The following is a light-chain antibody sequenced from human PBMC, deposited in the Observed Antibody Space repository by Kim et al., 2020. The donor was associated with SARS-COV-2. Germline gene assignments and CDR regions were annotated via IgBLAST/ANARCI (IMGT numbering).Light chain of an antibody. CDR2: DVS. Sequence: EIVLTQSPATLSLSPGERATLSCRASQSVSRYLGWYQQKPGQAPRLLIYDVSNRATGTPARFSGSGSGTDFTLTISNLEPEDFAAYYCQQRSDWRLTFGGGTKVDIK. CDR3: QQRSDWRLT. V-gene: IGKV3-11*01. J-gene: IGKJ4*01. CDR1: QSVSRY.